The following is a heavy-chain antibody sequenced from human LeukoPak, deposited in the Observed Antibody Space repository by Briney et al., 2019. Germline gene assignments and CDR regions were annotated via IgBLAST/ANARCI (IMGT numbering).Heavy chain of an antibody. CDR3: AREIYRDFWSGQIHAFDI. V-gene: IGHV3-30-3*01. D-gene: IGHD3-3*01. Sequence: GGSLRLSCAASGFTFSSYAMHWVRQAPGKGLEWVAVISYDGSNKYYADSVKGRFTISRDNSKNTLYLQMNSLRAEDTAVYYCAREIYRDFWSGQIHAFDIWGQGTMVTVSS. J-gene: IGHJ3*02. CDR2: ISYDGSNK. CDR1: GFTFSSYA.